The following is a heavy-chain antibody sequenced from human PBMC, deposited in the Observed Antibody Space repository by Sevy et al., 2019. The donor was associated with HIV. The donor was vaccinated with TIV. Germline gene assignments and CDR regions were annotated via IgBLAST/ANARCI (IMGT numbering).Heavy chain of an antibody. V-gene: IGHV1-69*13. Sequence: ASVKVSCKASGGTFSDYAISWLRQAPGQGLEWMGGIIPIFGSTNYAEKFQGRVTLTADESTNTVYMELTRLRSEDSAVYYCARFKYYGSQSLYYFDYWGQGTLVTVSS. CDR2: IIPIFGST. D-gene: IGHD3-10*01. J-gene: IGHJ4*02. CDR1: GGTFSDYA. CDR3: ARFKYYGSQSLYYFDY.